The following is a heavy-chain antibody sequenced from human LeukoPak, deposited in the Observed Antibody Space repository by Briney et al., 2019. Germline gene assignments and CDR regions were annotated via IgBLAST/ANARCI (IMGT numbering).Heavy chain of an antibody. CDR1: GFTFSSYA. D-gene: IGHD3-16*01. V-gene: IGHV3-23*01. CDR3: AKKLRGTYYFDC. Sequence: GGSLRLSCAASGFTFSSYAMSWVRQAPGQGLKWVSSISGRGDNTYYTDSVKGRFTISRDNSKNTLYLQMNSMRAEDTAVYNCAKKLRGTYYFDCWGQGTLVTVSS. CDR2: ISGRGDNT. J-gene: IGHJ4*02.